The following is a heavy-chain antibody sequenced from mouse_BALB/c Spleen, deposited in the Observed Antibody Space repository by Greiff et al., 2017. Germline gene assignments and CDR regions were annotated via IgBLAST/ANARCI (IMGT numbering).Heavy chain of an antibody. J-gene: IGHJ3*01. D-gene: IGHD3-1*01. CDR2: ILPGSGST. Sequence: VQLQQSGAELMKPGASVKISCKATGYTFSSYWIEWVKQRPGHGLEWIGEILPGSGSTNYNEKFKGKATFTADTSSNTAYMQLSSLTSEDSAVYYCARSSGYPAWFAYWGQGTLVTVSA. V-gene: IGHV1-9*01. CDR3: ARSSGYPAWFAY. CDR1: GYTFSSYW.